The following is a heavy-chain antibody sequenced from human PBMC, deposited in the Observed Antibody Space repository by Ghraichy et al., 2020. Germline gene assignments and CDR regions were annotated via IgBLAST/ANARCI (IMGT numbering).Heavy chain of an antibody. D-gene: IGHD3-16*01. J-gene: IGHJ4*02. V-gene: IGHV3-7*01. CDR3: ARDLGQGVYFDY. CDR2: IKQDGSEK. Sequence: GESLNISCAASGFTFSSYWMSWVRQAPGKGLEWVANIKQDGSEKYYVDSVKGRFTISRDNAKNSLYLQMNSLRAEDTAVYYCARDLGQGVYFDYWGQGTLVTVSS. CDR1: GFTFSSYW.